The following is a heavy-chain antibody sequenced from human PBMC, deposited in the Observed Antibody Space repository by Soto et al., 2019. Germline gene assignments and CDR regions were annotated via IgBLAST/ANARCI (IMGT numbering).Heavy chain of an antibody. D-gene: IGHD2-15*01. Sequence: QLQLAQSGAQVRETGSSVRVSCKASGGTLRNFAVSWVRQAPGQGLEWMGGIIFIFDTRNYAEKFQGRVTIAADISSKSAYMELSGLRSDDTAVYYCAKRYCSPNNCLENFYYYGMDVWGQGTTVTV. J-gene: IGHJ6*02. V-gene: IGHV1-69*06. CDR2: IIFIFDTR. CDR3: AKRYCSPNNCLENFYYYGMDV. CDR1: GGTLRNFA.